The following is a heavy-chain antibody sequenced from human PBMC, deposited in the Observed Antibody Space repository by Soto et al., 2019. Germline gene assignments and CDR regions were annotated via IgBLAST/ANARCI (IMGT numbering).Heavy chain of an antibody. Sequence: PSETLSRTCTVSGGSISSYYWSWIRQPAGKGLEWIGRIYTSGSTNYNPSLKSRVTMSVDTSKNQFSLKLSSVTAADTAVYYCARSDYDYVWGSYRYDYWGQGTLVTVSS. J-gene: IGHJ4*02. D-gene: IGHD3-16*02. V-gene: IGHV4-4*07. CDR2: IYTSGST. CDR3: ARSDYDYVWGSYRYDY. CDR1: GGSISSYY.